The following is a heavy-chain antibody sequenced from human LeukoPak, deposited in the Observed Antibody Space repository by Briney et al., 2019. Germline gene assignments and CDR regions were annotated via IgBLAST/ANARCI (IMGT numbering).Heavy chain of an antibody. CDR3: ARVSAPGTSGWYFGY. V-gene: IGHV3-30*04. J-gene: IGHJ4*02. Sequence: PGGSLRLSCSASGFTFSTYAMHWVRQAPGKGLEWVAVISYDGSNKYYADSVKGRFTMSRDNAKNLLYLQMNSLRDEDTAMYYCARVSAPGTSGWYFGYWGQGTLVTVSS. CDR2: ISYDGSNK. CDR1: GFTFSTYA. D-gene: IGHD6-19*01.